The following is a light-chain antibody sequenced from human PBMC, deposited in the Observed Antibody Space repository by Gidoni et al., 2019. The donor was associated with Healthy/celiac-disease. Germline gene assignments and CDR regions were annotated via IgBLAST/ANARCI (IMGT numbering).Light chain of an antibody. Sequence: DIVLTQSPATLSLSPGERATLSCGASQSVSSSYLAWYQQKPGLAPRLLIYDASSRATGIPDRFSGSGSGTDFTLTISRLEPEDVAVYYCQQYGSSPPITFGQGTRLEIK. J-gene: IGKJ5*01. CDR3: QQYGSSPPIT. CDR2: DAS. V-gene: IGKV3D-20*01. CDR1: QSVSSSY.